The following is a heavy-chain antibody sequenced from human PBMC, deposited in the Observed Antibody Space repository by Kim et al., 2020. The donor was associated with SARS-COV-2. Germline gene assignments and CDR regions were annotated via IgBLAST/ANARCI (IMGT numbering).Heavy chain of an antibody. D-gene: IGHD3-3*01. CDR3: ARRDFWSGYSGNWFDP. Sequence: LQSPVPISVDTSKNQFSLKLSSVTAADTAVYYCARRDFWSGYSGNWFDPWGQGTLVTVSS. V-gene: IGHV4-39*01. J-gene: IGHJ5*02.